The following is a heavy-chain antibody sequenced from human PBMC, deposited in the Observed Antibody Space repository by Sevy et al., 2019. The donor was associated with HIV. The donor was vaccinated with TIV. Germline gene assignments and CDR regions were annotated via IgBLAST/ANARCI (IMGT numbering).Heavy chain of an antibody. Sequence: SETLSLICTVSGGSISASNYDWGWIRQSPGMGLEWIGSSFYSVTTYFNPSLKSLVTLSVDTSKNQFSLKLNLVTTADAAVYYCARKGGMVDRAFDYWGQGTLVTVSS. J-gene: IGHJ4*02. CDR1: GGSISASNYD. CDR3: ARKGGMVDRAFDY. D-gene: IGHD1-26*01. V-gene: IGHV4-39*01. CDR2: SFYSVTT.